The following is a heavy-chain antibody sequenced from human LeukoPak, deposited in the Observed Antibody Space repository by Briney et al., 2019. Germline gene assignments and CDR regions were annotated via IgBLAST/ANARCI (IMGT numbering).Heavy chain of an antibody. CDR1: GGSISSSSYY. D-gene: IGHD3-10*01. V-gene: IGHV4-39*07. CDR2: VYQTGST. J-gene: IGHJ5*02. CDR3: GRGGIRGGIDNWFDP. Sequence: SETLSLTCTVSGGSISSSSYYCGWIRQSPGKGLEWIGSVYQTGSTNYNPSLKSRVTILVYTSKNQCSLRVTSVTAADTAVYFCGRGGIRGGIDNWFDPWGQGTLVTVSS.